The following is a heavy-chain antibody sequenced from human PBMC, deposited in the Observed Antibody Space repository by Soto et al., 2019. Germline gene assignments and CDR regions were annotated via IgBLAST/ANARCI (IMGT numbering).Heavy chain of an antibody. V-gene: IGHV1-8*01. CDR3: ARGPPNDFWSGFGYHYYGMDV. CDR2: MNPNSGNT. J-gene: IGHJ6*02. CDR1: GYTFTSYD. Sequence: ASVKVSCKASGYTFTSYDINWVRQAAGQGLEWMGWMNPNSGNTGYAQKFQGRVTMTRNTSISTAYMELSSLRSEDTAVYYCARGPPNDFWSGFGYHYYGMDVWGQGTTVTVSS. D-gene: IGHD3-3*01.